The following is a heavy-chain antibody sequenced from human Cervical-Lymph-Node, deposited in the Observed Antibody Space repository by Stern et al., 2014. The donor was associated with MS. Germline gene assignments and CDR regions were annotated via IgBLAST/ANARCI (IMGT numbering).Heavy chain of an antibody. CDR1: GFTFSTSA. CDR3: ARDRWKYYDSSGYFADY. D-gene: IGHD3-22*01. J-gene: IGHJ4*02. CDR2: ISFAGNSK. V-gene: IGHV3-30-3*01. Sequence: VQLLESGGGVVQPGRSLRLSCAASGFTFSTSAMHWVRQAPGKGLEWVAVISFAGNSKYYADSVKGRFTISGDNSKNTLYLQMNSLRAEDTAVYYCARDRWKYYDSSGYFADYWGQGTLVTVSS.